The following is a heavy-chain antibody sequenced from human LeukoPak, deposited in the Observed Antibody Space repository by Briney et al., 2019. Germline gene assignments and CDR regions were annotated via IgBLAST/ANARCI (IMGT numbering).Heavy chain of an antibody. Sequence: PSETLSLTCTVSGGSISSYYWSWIRQPPGKGLEWIGYIHYSGSTNYNPSLKSRVTISVDTSKNQFSLKLSSVTAADTAVYYCARELPAHYYGSGSYYPNYFDYWGQGTLVTVSS. J-gene: IGHJ4*02. D-gene: IGHD3-10*01. CDR2: IHYSGST. CDR1: GGSISSYY. CDR3: ARELPAHYYGSGSYYPNYFDY. V-gene: IGHV4-59*01.